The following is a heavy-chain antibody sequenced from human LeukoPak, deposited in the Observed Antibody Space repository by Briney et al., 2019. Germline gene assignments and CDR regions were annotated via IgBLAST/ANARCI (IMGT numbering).Heavy chain of an antibody. CDR2: IKQDGSEK. J-gene: IGHJ4*02. CDR3: ATYTYYYGSGSYSPVGYFDY. CDR1: GFTFSSYW. V-gene: IGHV3-7*01. Sequence: GGSLRLSCAASGFTFSSYWMSWVRQAPEKGQEWVANIKQDGSEKYYVDSVKGRFTISRDNAKNSLYLQMNSLRAEDTAVYYCATYTYYYGSGSYSPVGYFDYWGQGTLVTVSS. D-gene: IGHD3-10*01.